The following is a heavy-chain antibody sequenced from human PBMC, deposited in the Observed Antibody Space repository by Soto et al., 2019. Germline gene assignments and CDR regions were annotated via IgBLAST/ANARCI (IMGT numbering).Heavy chain of an antibody. CDR1: GGYFSGYY. CDR3: ARVFKASYYYGSGRSIDY. J-gene: IGHJ4*02. D-gene: IGHD3-10*01. V-gene: IGHV4-34*01. CDR2: INHSGST. Sequence: SETLSLTCAVYGGYFSGYYWSWIRQPPGKGLEWSGEINHSGSTNYNPSLKSRVTISVDTSKYQFSLKLSPVTAADTAVYYCARVFKASYYYGSGRSIDYWGQGTLVTVSS.